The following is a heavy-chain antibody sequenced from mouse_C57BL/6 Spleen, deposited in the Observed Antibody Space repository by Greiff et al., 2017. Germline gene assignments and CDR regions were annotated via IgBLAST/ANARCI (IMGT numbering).Heavy chain of an antibody. CDR1: GYTFTSYW. J-gene: IGHJ2*01. D-gene: IGHD1-1*01. V-gene: IGHV1-52*01. CDR3: ARSYGSSPYFDY. CDR2: IDPSDSET. Sequence: VQLQQPGAELVRPGSSVKLSCKASGYTFTSYWMHWVKQRPIQGLEWIGNIDPSDSETHYNQKFKDKATLTVDKSSSTAYMQLSSLTSEDSAVYYCARSYGSSPYFDYWGQGTTLTVSS.